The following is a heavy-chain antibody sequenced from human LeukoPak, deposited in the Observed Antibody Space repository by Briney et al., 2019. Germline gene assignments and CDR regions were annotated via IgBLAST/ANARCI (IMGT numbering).Heavy chain of an antibody. CDR2: INPNSGGT. D-gene: IGHD5-18*01. CDR1: GYTFTGYY. CDR3: AKDSAKQDTAMAPFDY. Sequence: ASVKVSCKASGYTFTGYYMHWVRQAPGQGLEWMGRINPNSGGTNYAQKFQGRVTMTRDTSISTAYMELSRLRSDDTAVYYCAKDSAKQDTAMAPFDYWGQGTLVTVSS. J-gene: IGHJ4*02. V-gene: IGHV1-2*06.